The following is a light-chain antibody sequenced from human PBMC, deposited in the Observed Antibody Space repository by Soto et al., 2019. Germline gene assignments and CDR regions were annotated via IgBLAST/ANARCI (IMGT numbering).Light chain of an antibody. J-gene: IGKJ2*01. V-gene: IGKV1-5*01. CDR2: DVS. CDR3: QQYNSYSLYT. Sequence: DIQMTQSPSTLSASVGDRVTITCRASQSISNWLAWYQQKPGIAPKLLIYDVSNLESGVPSRFSGSGSGTEFTLTISSLQPDDFATYYCQQYNSYSLYTFGQGTKLEIK. CDR1: QSISNW.